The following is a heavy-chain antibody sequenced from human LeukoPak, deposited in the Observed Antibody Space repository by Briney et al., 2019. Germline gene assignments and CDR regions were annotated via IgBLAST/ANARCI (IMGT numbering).Heavy chain of an antibody. CDR1: GVTFSSYW. CDR3: ARDRGYYDSGSPGLIDY. CDR2: INTDGSST. D-gene: IGHD3-10*01. J-gene: IGHJ4*02. V-gene: IGHV3-74*01. Sequence: GGSLRLSCAASGVTFSSYWMHWVRQAPGKELVWVSRINTDGSSTSYADSVKGRFTISRDNAKNTLYLQMNSLRAEDTAVYYCARDRGYYDSGSPGLIDYWGQGTLVTVSS.